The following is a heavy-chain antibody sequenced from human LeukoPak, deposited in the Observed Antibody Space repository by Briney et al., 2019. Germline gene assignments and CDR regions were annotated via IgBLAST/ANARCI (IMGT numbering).Heavy chain of an antibody. CDR1: GFSFSSSG. J-gene: IGHJ3*01. V-gene: IGHV3-33*01. D-gene: IGHD3-10*02. CDR2: IWYDGSNE. CDR3: AREISMFVNAFDL. Sequence: GGSLRLSCAASGFSFSSSGTHWVRQAPGKGLEWVAVIWYDGSNECYADSVKGRFTISRDNSKNTLHLQMNSLRVEDTSVYYCAREISMFVNAFDLWGQGTLVAVSS.